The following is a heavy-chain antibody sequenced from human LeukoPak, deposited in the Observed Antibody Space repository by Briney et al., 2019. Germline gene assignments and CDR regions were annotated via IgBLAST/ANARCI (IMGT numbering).Heavy chain of an antibody. V-gene: IGHV4-59*11. CDR2: IYYSGST. Sequence: SETLSLTCTVSGGSISSHYWSWIRQRPGKGLEWIGYIYYSGSTNYNPSLKSRVTISVDTSKNQFSLKLSSVTAADTAVYYCARDNGGADIWGQGTMVTVSS. J-gene: IGHJ3*02. CDR3: ARDNGGADI. CDR1: GGSISSHY. D-gene: IGHD2-8*01.